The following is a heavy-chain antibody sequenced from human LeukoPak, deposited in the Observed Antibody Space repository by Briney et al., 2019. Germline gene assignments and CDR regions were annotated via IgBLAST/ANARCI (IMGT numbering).Heavy chain of an antibody. Sequence: GGSLRLSCAASGFTFSSYSMNWVRQAPGKGLEWVSSISSSSSYIYYADSVKGRFTISRDNAKNSLHLQMNSLRAEDTAVYYCATDIVVVPAAIPDYWGQGTLVTVSS. V-gene: IGHV3-21*01. J-gene: IGHJ4*02. D-gene: IGHD2-2*02. CDR3: ATDIVVVPAAIPDY. CDR1: GFTFSSYS. CDR2: ISSSSSYI.